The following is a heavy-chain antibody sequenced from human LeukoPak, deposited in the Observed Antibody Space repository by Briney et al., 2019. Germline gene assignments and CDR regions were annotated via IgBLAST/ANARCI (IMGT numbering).Heavy chain of an antibody. D-gene: IGHD1-26*01. CDR1: GFTFSSSC. CDR2: ISTSSSYI. Sequence: GGSLRLSCAASGFTFSSSCMNWVCQAPGKGLEWVSSISTSSSYIYYADSLKGRFTISRDNAKNSLSLQMNSLRAEDTAVYYCARGRQNSGSYSDAFDIWGQGTVVTVSS. J-gene: IGHJ3*02. V-gene: IGHV3-21*01. CDR3: ARGRQNSGSYSDAFDI.